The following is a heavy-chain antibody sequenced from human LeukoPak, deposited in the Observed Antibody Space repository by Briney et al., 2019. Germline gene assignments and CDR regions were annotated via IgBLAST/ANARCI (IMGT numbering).Heavy chain of an antibody. V-gene: IGHV3-74*01. CDR2: INTDGTST. CDR1: GFTFSNYW. D-gene: IGHD3-22*01. Sequence: GGSLRLSCAASGFTFSNYWMHWVRQAPGKGLEWVSRINTDGTSTVYADSVRGRFTISRDNAKNTVYLQINSLRAEDTAIYYCATGDDSSGYYDAFDMWGRGTMVTVSS. CDR3: ATGDDSSGYYDAFDM. J-gene: IGHJ3*02.